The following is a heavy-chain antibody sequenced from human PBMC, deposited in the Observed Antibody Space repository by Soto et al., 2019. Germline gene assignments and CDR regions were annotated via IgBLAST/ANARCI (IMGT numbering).Heavy chain of an antibody. CDR1: GGSISSYY. J-gene: IGHJ4*02. Sequence: PSETLSLTCTVSGGSISSYYWSWIRQPPGKGLEWIGYIYYSGSTNYNPSLKSRVTISVDTSKNQFSLKLSSVTAADTAVYYCARSGSTRRYFDYWGQGTLVTVSS. D-gene: IGHD2-2*01. V-gene: IGHV4-59*01. CDR2: IYYSGST. CDR3: ARSGSTRRYFDY.